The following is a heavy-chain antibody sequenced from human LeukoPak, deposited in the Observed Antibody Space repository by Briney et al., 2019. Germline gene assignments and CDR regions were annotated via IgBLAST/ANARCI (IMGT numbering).Heavy chain of an antibody. V-gene: IGHV5-51*04. J-gene: IGHJ4*02. CDR3: ARSYGDYGGSLDY. CDR2: IYPGDSDT. D-gene: IGHD4-17*01. Sequence: GESLKISCKGSGYTFTNYWIGWVRQMPGKGLEWMGIIYPGDSDTRYSPSFQGQVIFSADKPINTAYLQWSSLKASDTAMYYCARSYGDYGGSLDYWGQGTLVTVSS. CDR1: GYTFTNYW.